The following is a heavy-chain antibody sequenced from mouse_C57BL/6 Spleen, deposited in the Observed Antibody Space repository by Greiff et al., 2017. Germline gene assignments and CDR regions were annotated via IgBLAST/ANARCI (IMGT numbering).Heavy chain of an antibody. CDR2: FYPGSGSI. Sequence: QVQLQQSGAELVKPGASVKLSCKASGYTFTEYTIHWVKQRSGQGLEWIGWFYPGSGSIKYNEKFKDKATLTADKSSSTVYMELSRLTSEDSAVYFCARHEESGYDYDDYAMDYWGQGTSVTVSS. CDR1: GYTFTEYT. J-gene: IGHJ4*01. D-gene: IGHD2-4*01. CDR3: ARHEESGYDYDDYAMDY. V-gene: IGHV1-62-2*01.